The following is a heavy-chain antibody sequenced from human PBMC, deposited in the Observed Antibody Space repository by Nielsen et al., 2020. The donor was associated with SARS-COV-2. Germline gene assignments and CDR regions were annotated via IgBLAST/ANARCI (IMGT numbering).Heavy chain of an antibody. CDR3: ARHGDYDILTGYYPHDAFDI. CDR1: EYSFTSYW. CDR2: IDPSDSYT. V-gene: IGHV5-10-1*01. D-gene: IGHD3-9*01. Sequence: GESLKISCKGSEYSFTSYWISWVRQMPGKGLEWMGRIDPSDSYTNYSPSFQGHVTISADKSISTAYLQWSSLKASDTAMYYCARHGDYDILTGYYPHDAFDIWGQGTMVTVSS. J-gene: IGHJ3*02.